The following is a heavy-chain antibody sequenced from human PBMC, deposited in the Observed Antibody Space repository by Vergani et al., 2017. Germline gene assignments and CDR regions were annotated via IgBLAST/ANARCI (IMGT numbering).Heavy chain of an antibody. CDR3: SRGGFYTSRNGFKFCGLGV. V-gene: IGHV1-46*01. J-gene: IGHJ6*02. Sequence: QVQLVQSGAEVKKPGASVQVSCKASGYTFTSYDMHWVRQAPGQGLEWMGKIYPSGGTNYAQKFQGRVTMTKDTSTSTVDMELSSLRSEDTAMYYCSRGGFYTSRNGFKFCGLGVWGQGTTVTVTS. CDR1: GYTFTSYD. CDR2: IYPSGGT. D-gene: IGHD3-3*01.